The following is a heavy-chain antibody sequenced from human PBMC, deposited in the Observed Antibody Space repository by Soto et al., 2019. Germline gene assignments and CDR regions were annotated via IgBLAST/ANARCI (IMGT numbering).Heavy chain of an antibody. J-gene: IGHJ6*02. CDR2: IGTSSSYI. D-gene: IGHD4-17*01. CDR3: ARDSVRDYLYYYYGMDV. Sequence: SSLRLSCAASGFTFSSNTMNWVRPASWRGLEWVSSIGTSSSYIYYADSVKGRFTISRDNAKNSLFLQMNSLRADDTAVYYCARDSVRDYLYYYYGMDVWGQGTTVTVSS. CDR1: GFTFSSNT. V-gene: IGHV3-21*01.